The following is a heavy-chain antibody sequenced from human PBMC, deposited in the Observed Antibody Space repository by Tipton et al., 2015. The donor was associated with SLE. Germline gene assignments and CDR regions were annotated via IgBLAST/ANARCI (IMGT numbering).Heavy chain of an antibody. CDR1: GGSFSGYY. CDR2: INHSGST. Sequence: TLSLTCAVYGGSFSGYYGSWIRQPPGKGLEWIGEINHSGSTNYNPSLKSRVTISVDTSKNQFSLKLSSVTAADTAVYYCASHVGDGYMGYYYGMDVWGQGTTVTVSS. D-gene: IGHD5-24*01. CDR3: ASHVGDGYMGYYYGMDV. J-gene: IGHJ6*02. V-gene: IGHV4-34*01.